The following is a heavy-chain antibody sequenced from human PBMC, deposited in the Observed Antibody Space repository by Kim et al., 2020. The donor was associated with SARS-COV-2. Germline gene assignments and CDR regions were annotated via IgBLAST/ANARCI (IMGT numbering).Heavy chain of an antibody. V-gene: IGHV3-11*05. CDR3: ARDPYCSGPTCYHPFY. CDR1: GFTVRDHY. D-gene: IGHD2-15*01. CDR2: ISSFISHT. Sequence: GGSLRLSCAASGFTVRDHYMSWIRQTPGKGLEWLSYISSFISHTNYADSVKGRFIISRDNAKNSLYLQMNSLRVEDTAIYYCARDPYCSGPTCYHPFYWGQGTLVTVSS. J-gene: IGHJ4*02.